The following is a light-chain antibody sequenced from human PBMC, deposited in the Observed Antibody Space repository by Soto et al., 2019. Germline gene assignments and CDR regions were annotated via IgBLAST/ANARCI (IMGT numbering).Light chain of an antibody. CDR2: AAS. V-gene: IGKV1-39*01. J-gene: IGKJ2*01. CDR3: QQSYYTPYT. CDR1: QSISSY. Sequence: DIQMTQSPSSLSASVGDRVTITCRASQSISSYLNWYQQKPGKAPKLLIYAASSLQSGVPSRFSGSGSGTDFTLTISSLQPEDFATYYRQQSYYTPYTFGQGTKLEIK.